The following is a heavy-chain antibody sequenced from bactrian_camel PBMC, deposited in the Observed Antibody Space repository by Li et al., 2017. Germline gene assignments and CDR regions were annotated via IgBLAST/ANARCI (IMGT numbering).Heavy chain of an antibody. V-gene: IGHV3S10*01. CDR2: IGSNGWR. Sequence: QLVESGGGSVEAGGSLKLTCTASRVTYSTNCMGWLRQAPGKEREEVARIGSNGWRYYADSVKGRFTVSRDNANNTVNLMMNSLKPEDTAMYYCAANFGPYCSGPYLARRANFLGQGTQVTVSS. J-gene: IGHJ4*01. CDR1: RVTYSTNC. D-gene: IGHD2*01.